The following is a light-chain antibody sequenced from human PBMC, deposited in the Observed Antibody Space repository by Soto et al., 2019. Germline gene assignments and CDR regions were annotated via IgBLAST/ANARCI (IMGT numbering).Light chain of an antibody. Sequence: QSVLTQPPSASGSPGQSVTISCTGTSSDVGGYNYVSWYQHHPGKAPKLIIYEVIKRPSGVPDRFSGSKSGNTASLTVSGLQADDEADYYCTSFAGRNNFYVFGTGTKLTVL. V-gene: IGLV2-8*01. CDR3: TSFAGRNNFYV. CDR2: EVI. J-gene: IGLJ1*01. CDR1: SSDVGGYNY.